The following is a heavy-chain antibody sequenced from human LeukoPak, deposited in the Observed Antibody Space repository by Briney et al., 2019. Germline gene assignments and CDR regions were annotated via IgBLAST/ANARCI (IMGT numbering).Heavy chain of an antibody. Sequence: PSETLSLTCTVSGGSISSSSYYWGWIRQPPGKGLEWIGSIYYSGSTYYNPSLKSRVTISVDTSKNQFSLKLSSVTAADTAVYYCARGNLHHFTIKNYDILTGPRSTQQDFLLWGQGTLVTVSS. J-gene: IGHJ4*02. CDR2: IYYSGST. CDR1: GGSISSSSYY. V-gene: IGHV4-39*07. D-gene: IGHD3-9*01. CDR3: ARGNLHHFTIKNYDILTGPRSTQQDFLL.